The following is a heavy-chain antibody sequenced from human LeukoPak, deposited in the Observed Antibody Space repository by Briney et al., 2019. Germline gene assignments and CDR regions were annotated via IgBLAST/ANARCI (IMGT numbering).Heavy chain of an antibody. CDR3: AKRGVVIRVILVGFHKEAYYFDS. CDR1: GITLSNYG. D-gene: IGHD3-22*01. CDR2: LSGSGGST. J-gene: IGHJ4*02. V-gene: IGHV3-23*01. Sequence: PGGSLRLSCAVSGITLSNYGMTWVRQAPGKGLEGVAGLSGSGGSTNYADSVKGRFTISRDNAKNTLYLQMNSLRAEDTAVYFCAKRGVVIRVILVGFHKEAYYFDSWGQGVLVTVSS.